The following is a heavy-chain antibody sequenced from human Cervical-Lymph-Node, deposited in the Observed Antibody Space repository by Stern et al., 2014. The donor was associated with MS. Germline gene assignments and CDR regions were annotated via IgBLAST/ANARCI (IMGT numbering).Heavy chain of an antibody. CDR2: ISSSSTYI. V-gene: IGHV3-21*01. J-gene: IGHJ4*02. D-gene: IGHD4-17*01. CDR1: GFTFSSYG. Sequence: VQLVESGGGLVTPGGSLRLSCAASGFTFSSYGMRWVRQAPGKGLEWVSCISSSSTYIFYADSVKGRFTISRDNAKNSVYLQMNSLRAEDTAVYYCATTVTPRTFDYWGQGALVTVSS. CDR3: ATTVTPRTFDY.